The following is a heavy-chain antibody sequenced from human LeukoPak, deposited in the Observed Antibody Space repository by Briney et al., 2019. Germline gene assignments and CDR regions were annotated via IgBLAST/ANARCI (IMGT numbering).Heavy chain of an antibody. J-gene: IGHJ4*02. CDR2: IYYSGST. V-gene: IGHV4-39*01. CDR1: GGSISSGDYY. D-gene: IGHD5-18*01. CDR3: ARQVGTAMKKFDY. Sequence: SQTLSLTCTVSGGSISSGDYYWSWIRQPPGKGLEWIGSIYYSGSTYYNPSLKSRVTISVDTSKNQFSLKLSSVTAADTAVYYCARQVGTAMKKFDYWGQGTLVTVSS.